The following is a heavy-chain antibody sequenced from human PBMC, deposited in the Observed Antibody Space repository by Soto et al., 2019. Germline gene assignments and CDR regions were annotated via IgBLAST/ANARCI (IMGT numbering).Heavy chain of an antibody. CDR2: VSPYNGNT. CDR3: VRVSCSGTTCSPQRDF. Sequence: ASVKVSCKASGYSFKNYGITWVRQAPGQGLEWMGWVSPYNGNTKYAQNFQGRVTMTTDTSTSTAYMELRSLRSDDTALYYCVRVSCSGTTCSPQRDFWGQGTLVTVSS. J-gene: IGHJ4*02. D-gene: IGHD2-15*01. CDR1: GYSFKNYG. V-gene: IGHV1-18*01.